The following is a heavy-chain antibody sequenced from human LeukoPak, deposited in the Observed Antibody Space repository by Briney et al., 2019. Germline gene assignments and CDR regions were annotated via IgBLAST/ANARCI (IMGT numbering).Heavy chain of an antibody. D-gene: IGHD3-22*01. CDR3: ARDYRRYYDSSGIDY. CDR2: ISSSGSTI. J-gene: IGHJ4*02. CDR1: GFTFSSYE. V-gene: IGHV3-48*03. Sequence: GGSLRLSCAASGFTFSSYEMNWVRQAPGQGLEWVSYISSSGSTIYYADSVKGRFTISRDNAKNSLYLQMNSLRAEDTAVYYCARDYRRYYDSSGIDYWGQGTLVTVSS.